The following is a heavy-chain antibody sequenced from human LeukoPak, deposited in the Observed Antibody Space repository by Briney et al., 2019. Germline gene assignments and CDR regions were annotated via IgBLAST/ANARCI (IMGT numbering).Heavy chain of an antibody. J-gene: IGHJ4*02. Sequence: SETPSLTCAVYGGSFSGYYWSWIRQPPGKGLEWIGEINHSGSTNCNPSLKSRVTISVDTSKNQFSLKLSSVTAADTAVYYCARGWAGRPGYFDYWGQGTLVTVSS. CDR1: GGSFSGYY. CDR3: ARGWAGRPGYFDY. CDR2: INHSGST. D-gene: IGHD1-26*01. V-gene: IGHV4-34*01.